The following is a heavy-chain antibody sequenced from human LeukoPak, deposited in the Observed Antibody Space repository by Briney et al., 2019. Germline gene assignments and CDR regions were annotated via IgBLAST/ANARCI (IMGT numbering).Heavy chain of an antibody. CDR2: IIPIFGTA. CDR3: ARGTPVPAANYYYYYMDV. Sequence: SVKVSCKASGGTFSSYAISWVRQAPGQGLEWMGGIIPIFGTANYAQKFQGRVTITADESTSTAYMELSGLRSEDTAVYYCARGTPVPAANYYYYYMDVWGKGTTVTVSS. J-gene: IGHJ6*03. D-gene: IGHD2-2*01. V-gene: IGHV1-69*01. CDR1: GGTFSSYA.